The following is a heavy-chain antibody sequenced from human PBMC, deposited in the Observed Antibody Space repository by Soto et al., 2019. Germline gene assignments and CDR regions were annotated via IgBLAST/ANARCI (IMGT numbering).Heavy chain of an antibody. J-gene: IGHJ4*02. V-gene: IGHV3-33*01. CDR1: GFTFSSYG. CDR2: IWYDGSNK. CDR3: ARDSEDIVVVVARHGGWSSYFDY. D-gene: IGHD2-15*01. Sequence: PGGSLRLSCAASGFTFSSYGVHWVRQAPGKGLEWVAVIWYDGSNKYYADSVKGRFTISRDNSKNTLYLQMNSLRAEDTAVYYCARDSEDIVVVVARHGGWSSYFDYWGQGTLVTVSS.